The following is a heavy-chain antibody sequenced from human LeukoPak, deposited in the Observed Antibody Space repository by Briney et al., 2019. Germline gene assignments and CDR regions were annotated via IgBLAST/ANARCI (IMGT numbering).Heavy chain of an antibody. CDR1: GFTFSNYA. D-gene: IGHD3-10*01. V-gene: IGHV3-23*01. CDR2: ISGSGSST. Sequence: PGGSLRLSCAASGFTFSNYAMSWVRQAPGKGLEWVSAISGSGSSTYYADSVKGRFTISRDNSKNTVYLQMNSLRAEDTAVYYCAKDRNGGYFDYWGQGTLVTVSS. J-gene: IGHJ4*02. CDR3: AKDRNGGYFDY.